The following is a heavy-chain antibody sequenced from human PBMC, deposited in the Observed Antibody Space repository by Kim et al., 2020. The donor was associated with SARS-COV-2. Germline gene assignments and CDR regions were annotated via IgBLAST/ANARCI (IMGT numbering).Heavy chain of an antibody. CDR1: GGTFSSYA. J-gene: IGHJ4*02. V-gene: IGHV1-69*13. Sequence: SVKVSCKASGGTFSSYAISWVRQAPGQGLDWMGGIIPIFGSANYAQKFQGRVTITADESTTTAYMELRSLRSEDTAVYYCTIGVLRGATSPNFSDYWGQGTLVTVSS. D-gene: IGHD1-26*01. CDR2: IIPIFGSA. CDR3: TIGVLRGATSPNFSDY.